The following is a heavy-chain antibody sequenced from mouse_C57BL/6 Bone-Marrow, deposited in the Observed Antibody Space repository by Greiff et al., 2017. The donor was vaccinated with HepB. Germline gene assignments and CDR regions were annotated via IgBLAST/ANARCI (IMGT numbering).Heavy chain of an antibody. CDR1: GYTFTSYW. CDR3: AFYDGYFYWYFDV. Sequence: QVQLKQPGAELVKPGASVKLSCKASGYTFTSYWMHWVKQRPGRGLEWIGRIDPNSGGTKYNEKFKSKATLTVDKPSSTAYMQLSSLTSEDSAVYYCAFYDGYFYWYFDVWGTGTTVTVSS. V-gene: IGHV1-72*01. J-gene: IGHJ1*03. D-gene: IGHD2-3*01. CDR2: IDPNSGGT.